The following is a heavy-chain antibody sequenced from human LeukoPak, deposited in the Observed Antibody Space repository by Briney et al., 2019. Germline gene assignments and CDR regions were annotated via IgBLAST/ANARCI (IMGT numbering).Heavy chain of an antibody. D-gene: IGHD1-26*01. CDR2: ISYDGRNK. V-gene: IGHV3-30*18. CDR3: AKDRQPLHLLAYYFDY. J-gene: IGHJ4*02. Sequence: GRSLRLSCAASGFTFSSYGMHWVRQAPGKGLEWVAVISYDGRNKYYADSVKGRFTISRDNSKNTLYLQMNSLRAEDTAVYYCAKDRQPLHLLAYYFDYWGQGTLVTVSS. CDR1: GFTFSSYG.